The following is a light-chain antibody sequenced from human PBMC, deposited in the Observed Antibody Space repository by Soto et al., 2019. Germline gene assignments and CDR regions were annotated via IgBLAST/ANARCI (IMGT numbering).Light chain of an antibody. CDR3: SSYTAIKTVV. CDR2: EVS. J-gene: IGLJ2*01. V-gene: IGLV2-14*01. Sequence: QSALTQPASVSGSPGQSITISCTGTSSEIVTYKYVSWFQHHPGKAPKLIIFEVSNRPSGISDRFSGFKSANTAYLTISGGQPEDEADYHCSSYTAIKTVVFGGGTKLTVL. CDR1: SSEIVTYKY.